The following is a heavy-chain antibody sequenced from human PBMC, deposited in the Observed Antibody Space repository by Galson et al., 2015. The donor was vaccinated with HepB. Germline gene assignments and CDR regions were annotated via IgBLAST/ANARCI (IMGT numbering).Heavy chain of an antibody. D-gene: IGHD3-10*01. J-gene: IGHJ6*02. CDR2: INSDGSST. V-gene: IGHV3-74*01. Sequence: SLRLSCAASGFTFSSYWMHWVRQAPGKGLVWVSRINSDGSSTSYADSVKGRFTISRDNAKNTLYLQMNSLRAEDTAVYYCARDGEVLLWFGETGGYYGMDVWGQGTTVTVSS. CDR3: ARDGEVLLWFGETGGYYGMDV. CDR1: GFTFSSYW.